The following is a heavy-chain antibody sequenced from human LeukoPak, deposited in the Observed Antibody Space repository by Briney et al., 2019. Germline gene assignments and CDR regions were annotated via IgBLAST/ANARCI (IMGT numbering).Heavy chain of an antibody. CDR3: ARQVRAGYFDY. J-gene: IGHJ4*02. D-gene: IGHD1-1*01. V-gene: IGHV4-30-4*08. CDR1: GGSVSSGDYY. CDR2: IYYSGST. Sequence: KPSETLSLTCTVSGGSVSSGDYYWSWIRQPPGKGLEWIWYIYYSGSTYYNPSLKSRVTISVDTSKNQFSLKLSSVTAADTAVYYCARQVRAGYFDYWGQGTLVTVSS.